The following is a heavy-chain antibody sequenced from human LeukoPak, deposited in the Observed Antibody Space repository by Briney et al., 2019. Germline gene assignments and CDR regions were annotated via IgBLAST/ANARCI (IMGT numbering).Heavy chain of an antibody. J-gene: IGHJ3*02. CDR3: ARGGGRYYYDSSGSFDI. CDR2: IYYSGST. Sequence: SETLSLTCTVSGGSISSYYWSWIRQPPGKGLEWIGYIYYSGSTNYNPSLKSRVTISVDTSKNQFSLKLSSVTAADTAVYYCARGGGRYYYDSSGSFDIWGQGQWSPSLQ. V-gene: IGHV4-59*08. CDR1: GGSISSYY. D-gene: IGHD3-22*01.